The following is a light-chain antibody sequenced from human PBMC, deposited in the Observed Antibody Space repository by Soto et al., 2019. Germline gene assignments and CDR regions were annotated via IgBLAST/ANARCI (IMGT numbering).Light chain of an antibody. CDR1: QCFXSN. Sequence: IVLTQSPATLSVSPGERATLSCRASQCFXSNFAWDQRKPGQAPRVLXDGASTRATGSPARLSGSGSGTEFTLTISSLQSEDFAVYYCQQYKNGPRTFGQGTKVDI. CDR2: GAS. CDR3: QQYKNGPRT. J-gene: IGKJ1*01. V-gene: IGKV3-15*01.